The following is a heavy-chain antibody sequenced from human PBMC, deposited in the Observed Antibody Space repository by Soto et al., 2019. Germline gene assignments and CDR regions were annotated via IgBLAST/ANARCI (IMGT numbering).Heavy chain of an antibody. J-gene: IGHJ6*02. D-gene: IGHD3-10*01. V-gene: IGHV5-51*01. CDR3: ARHGGTMVRGVIMPYYYYGMDV. CDR1: GYSFTSYW. CDR2: IYPGDSDT. Sequence: GESLKISCKGSGYSFTSYWIGWVRQMPGKGLEWMGIIYPGDSDTRYRPSFQGQVTISADKSISTAYLQWSSLKASDTAMYYCARHGGTMVRGVIMPYYYYGMDVWGQGTTVTVSS.